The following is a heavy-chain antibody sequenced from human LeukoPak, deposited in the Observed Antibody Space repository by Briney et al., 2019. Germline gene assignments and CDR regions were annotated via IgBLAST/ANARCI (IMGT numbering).Heavy chain of an antibody. CDR3: ARGNYPINYYYYYMDV. J-gene: IGHJ6*03. D-gene: IGHD4-11*01. CDR1: GGSISSYY. Sequence: SETLSLTCTVSGGSISSYYWSWIRQPAGKGLEWIGRIYTSGSTNYNPSLKSRVTMSVDTSKNQFSLKLSSVTAADTAVYYCARGNYPINYYYYYMDVWGKGTTVTVSS. V-gene: IGHV4-4*07. CDR2: IYTSGST.